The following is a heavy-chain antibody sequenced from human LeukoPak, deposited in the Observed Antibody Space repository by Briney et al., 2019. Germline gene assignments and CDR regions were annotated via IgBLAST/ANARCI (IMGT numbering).Heavy chain of an antibody. J-gene: IGHJ6*03. Sequence: PSETLSLTCTVSGGSIGSYYWNWIRQPAGKGLDWIGRIHTTENTDYNPSLKSRVTMSVDMSTSQVSLTLTSVTAADTAVYCCAREGDYGDYSKSFYYMDVWGKGTTVTVSS. V-gene: IGHV4-4*07. D-gene: IGHD4-17*01. CDR2: IHTTENT. CDR1: GGSIGSYY. CDR3: AREGDYGDYSKSFYYMDV.